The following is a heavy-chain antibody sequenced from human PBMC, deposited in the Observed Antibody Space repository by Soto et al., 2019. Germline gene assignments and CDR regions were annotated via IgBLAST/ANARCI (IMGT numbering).Heavy chain of an antibody. CDR3: AKDESLEEPSTFDY. CDR2: ISYDGSNK. CDR1: GFTFSSYG. V-gene: IGHV3-30*18. D-gene: IGHD1-1*01. Sequence: QVQLVESGGGVVQPGRSLRLYCAASGFTFSSYGMHWVRQAPGKGLEWVAVISYDGSNKYYADSVKGRFTISRDNSKNTLYLQMNSLRAEDTAVYYCAKDESLEEPSTFDYWGQGTLVTVSS. J-gene: IGHJ4*02.